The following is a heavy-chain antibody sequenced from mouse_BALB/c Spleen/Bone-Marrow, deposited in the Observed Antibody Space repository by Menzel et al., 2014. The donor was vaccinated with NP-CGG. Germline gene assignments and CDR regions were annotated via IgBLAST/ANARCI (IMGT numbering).Heavy chain of an antibody. Sequence: EVKLQESGGGLVQPGGSLKLSCAASGFTFSSYTVSWVRQTPEKRLEWVAYISNGGGSTYYPDTVKGRFTISRDNAKNTLHLQMSSLKSEDTAMYYCARQLGLRWAMDYWGQGTSVTVSS. CDR2: ISNGGGST. D-gene: IGHD3-1*01. CDR1: GFTFSSYT. V-gene: IGHV5-12-2*01. J-gene: IGHJ4*01. CDR3: ARQLGLRWAMDY.